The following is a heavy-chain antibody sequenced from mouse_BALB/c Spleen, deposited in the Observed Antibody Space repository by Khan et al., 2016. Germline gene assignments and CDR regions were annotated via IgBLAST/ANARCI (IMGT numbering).Heavy chain of an antibody. V-gene: IGHV3-2*02. J-gene: IGHJ2*01. Sequence: EVQLQESGPGLVKPSQSLSLTCTVTGYSITSDYAWNWIRQFPGNKLEWMGYISYSGSTSYNPSLKSRISITRDTSKHQFFLQLNSLTTEDTATYYCARYYYGSSYFDYWGQGTTLTVYS. CDR3: ARYYYGSSYFDY. D-gene: IGHD1-1*01. CDR1: GYSITSDYA. CDR2: ISYSGST.